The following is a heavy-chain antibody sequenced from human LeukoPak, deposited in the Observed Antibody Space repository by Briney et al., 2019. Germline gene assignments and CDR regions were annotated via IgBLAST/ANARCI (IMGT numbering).Heavy chain of an antibody. CDR3: ARDPNTSGYPYFDY. J-gene: IGHJ4*02. V-gene: IGHV4-39*07. CDR2: MYYSGTT. D-gene: IGHD3-22*01. Sequence: SETLSLTCTVSGASTSSTSYYWAWIRQPPGKGLEWIGSMYYSGTTYYNPSLRSRVTISVDTSKNQFSLKLNSVTAADTAVYYCARDPNTSGYPYFDYWGQGTLVTVSS. CDR1: GASTSSTSYY.